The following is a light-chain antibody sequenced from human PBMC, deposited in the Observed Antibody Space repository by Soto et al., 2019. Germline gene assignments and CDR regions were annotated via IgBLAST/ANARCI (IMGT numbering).Light chain of an antibody. CDR2: AAS. J-gene: IGKJ2*01. CDR3: QHLNDYRYT. Sequence: DIQLTQSPSFLSASVGDRVTITCRASQAISSSLAWYQHNPGKAPKLLIYAASTLQNGVPSSFSGSGSGTEFTLTISSLPPEDFPTYYCQHLNDYRYTFGQGTKVEIK. V-gene: IGKV1-9*01. CDR1: QAISSS.